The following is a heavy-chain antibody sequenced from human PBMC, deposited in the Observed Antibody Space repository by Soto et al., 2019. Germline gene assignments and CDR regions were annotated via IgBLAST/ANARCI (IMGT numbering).Heavy chain of an antibody. J-gene: IGHJ6*02. D-gene: IGHD7-27*01. CDR2: ISYTGRT. Sequence: ETLSLTCIVSGDSVTSGSYYWTWLRQPPGKGLEWIGYISYTGRTKYNPSLQSRVTISVDTSKNDFALNLSSVTAADTAVYFCAREWGLLPYYVMNVWGHGTAVTVSS. CDR3: AREWGLLPYYVMNV. V-gene: IGHV4-61*03. CDR1: GDSVTSGSYY.